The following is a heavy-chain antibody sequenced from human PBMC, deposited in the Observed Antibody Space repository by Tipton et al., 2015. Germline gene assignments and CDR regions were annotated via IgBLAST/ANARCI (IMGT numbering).Heavy chain of an antibody. J-gene: IGHJ4*02. Sequence: SLRLSCAASGFTFSSYSMNWVRQAPGKGLEWVSSISSSSSYIYYADSVKGRFTISRDNAKNSLYLQMNSLRAEDTAVSYCARRYYDSSGYFDYWGQGTLVTVSS. V-gene: IGHV3-21*01. CDR2: ISSSSSYI. CDR3: ARRYYDSSGYFDY. D-gene: IGHD3-22*01. CDR1: GFTFSSYS.